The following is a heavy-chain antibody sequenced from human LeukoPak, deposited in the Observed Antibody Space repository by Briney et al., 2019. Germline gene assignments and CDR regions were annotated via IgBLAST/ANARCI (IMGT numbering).Heavy chain of an antibody. Sequence: PSETLSLSCTVSGGSISAYFWTWVRQSPGKGLEYIGYIYYSGTTDYNPTLKSRVSMSVDTSKDQFFLNLTSVTDADTAIYYCARGVYGSVSWGLCDPWGEGTLVTVSS. CDR2: IYYSGTT. CDR3: ARGVYGSVSWGLCDP. J-gene: IGHJ5*02. CDR1: GGSISAYF. V-gene: IGHV4-59*01. D-gene: IGHD3-10*01.